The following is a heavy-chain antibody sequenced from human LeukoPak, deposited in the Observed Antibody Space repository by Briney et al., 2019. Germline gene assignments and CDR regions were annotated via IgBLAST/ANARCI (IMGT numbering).Heavy chain of an antibody. CDR3: ARDLLTMVRGVIITAFDY. J-gene: IGHJ4*02. CDR1: GYTFTGYD. Sequence: GASVKVSCKASGYTFTGYDMHWVRHAPGQGLEWMGWINPNSGGTNYAQKFQGRVTMTRDTSISTAYMELSRLRSDDTAVYYCARDLLTMVRGVIITAFDYWGQGTLVTVSS. D-gene: IGHD3-10*01. V-gene: IGHV1-2*02. CDR2: INPNSGGT.